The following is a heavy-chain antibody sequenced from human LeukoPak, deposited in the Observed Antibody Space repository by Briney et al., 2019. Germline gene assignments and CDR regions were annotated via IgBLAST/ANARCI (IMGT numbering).Heavy chain of an antibody. CDR2: ISWNSGSI. CDR1: GGSISSYY. D-gene: IGHD3-9*01. J-gene: IGHJ4*02. CDR3: AKDRLRYFVQYYFDY. Sequence: LSLTCTVSGGSISSYYWSWIRQPPGKGLEWVSGISWNSGSIGYADSVKGRFTISRDNAKNSLYLQMNSLRAEDTALYYCAKDRLRYFVQYYFDYWGQGTLVTVSS. V-gene: IGHV3-9*01.